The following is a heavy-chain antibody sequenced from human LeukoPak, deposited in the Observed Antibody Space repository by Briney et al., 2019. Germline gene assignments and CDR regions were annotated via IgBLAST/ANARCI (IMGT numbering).Heavy chain of an antibody. Sequence: PSGGSLRLSCAASGFTFSNHAMTWVRQPPGKGPEWVSAISGSGDTTYYLDSVKGRFTISRDNSKNTLYLQMHSLRAEDTALYYCAFELPPNRFDPWGQGTLVTVSS. CDR3: AFELPPNRFDP. CDR1: GFTFSNHA. CDR2: ISGSGDTT. V-gene: IGHV3-23*01. D-gene: IGHD3-10*01. J-gene: IGHJ5*02.